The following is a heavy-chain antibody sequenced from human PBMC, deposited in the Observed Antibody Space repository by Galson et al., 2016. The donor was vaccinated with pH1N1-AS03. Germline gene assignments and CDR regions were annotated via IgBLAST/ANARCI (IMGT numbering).Heavy chain of an antibody. CDR1: GFTFSNYG. CDR3: ARGRVFDDSYYGLDV. D-gene: IGHD3-10*02. J-gene: IGHJ6*02. CDR2: IRDDGSDR. Sequence: SLRLSCAASGFTFSNYGIHWVRQAPGKGLEWVAFIRDDGSDRHYAKSVEGRLVISRDNSNNMVYLQMNSLRSEDTAVYYCARGRVFDDSYYGLDVWGQGTTVIVSS. V-gene: IGHV3-30*02.